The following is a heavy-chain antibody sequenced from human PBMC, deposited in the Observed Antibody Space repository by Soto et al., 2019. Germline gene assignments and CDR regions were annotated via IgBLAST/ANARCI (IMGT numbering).Heavy chain of an antibody. V-gene: IGHV4-4*02. D-gene: IGHD7-27*01. Sequence: PSETLSLTCAASGDSISSSVWSTWLRQPRGKGLEWTGEAFHSGDTNYYPSIKSRVTMSGDKSRNTLSLKVTSLTAADTAIYYLARKAWVRFDYWGQGALVTVSS. CDR1: GDSISSSVW. CDR3: ARKAWVRFDY. J-gene: IGHJ4*02. CDR2: AFHSGDT.